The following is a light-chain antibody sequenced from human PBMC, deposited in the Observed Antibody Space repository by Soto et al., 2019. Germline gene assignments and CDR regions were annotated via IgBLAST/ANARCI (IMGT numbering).Light chain of an antibody. J-gene: IGKJ4*01. Sequence: MTQTPLSLSVTPGQPASISCKSSQRLLHSDGKTYLFWYQQKPGKAPKLLIFSASGLQSGVPSRFSGGGYGTEFTLTISSLQLEDFATYYCQQSHTNPLTFGGGTKVDIK. V-gene: IGKV1-39*01. CDR3: QQSHTNPLT. CDR2: SAS. CDR1: QRLLHSDGKTY.